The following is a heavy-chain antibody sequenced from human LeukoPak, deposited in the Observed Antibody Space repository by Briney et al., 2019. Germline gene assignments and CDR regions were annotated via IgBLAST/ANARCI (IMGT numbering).Heavy chain of an antibody. V-gene: IGHV3-7*04. CDR2: IKQDGSKK. Sequence: GGSLRLSCVASGFPFSSYWMTWVRQAPGKGLEWVANIKQDGSKKSYVDSVKGRFTISRDNTKNSLYLQMNSLRAEDTAIYYCTRVGYIDEGIDYWGQGTLVTVSS. D-gene: IGHD5-24*01. CDR3: TRVGYIDEGIDY. CDR1: GFPFSSYW. J-gene: IGHJ4*02.